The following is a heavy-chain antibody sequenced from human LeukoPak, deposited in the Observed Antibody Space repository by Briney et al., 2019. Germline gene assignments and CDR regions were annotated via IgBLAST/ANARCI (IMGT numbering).Heavy chain of an antibody. Sequence: GGSLRLSCAASGFTFDDYGMSWVRQAPGKGLEWGSGINWNGGGTGYEDSVKGRFTISRDNSKNTLYLQMNSLRAEDTAVYYCAKDREQWLADFDYWGQGTLVTVSS. V-gene: IGHV3-20*04. J-gene: IGHJ4*02. CDR2: INWNGGGT. CDR1: GFTFDDYG. D-gene: IGHD6-19*01. CDR3: AKDREQWLADFDY.